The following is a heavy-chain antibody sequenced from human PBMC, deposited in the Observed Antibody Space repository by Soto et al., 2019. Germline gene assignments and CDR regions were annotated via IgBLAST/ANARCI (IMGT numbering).Heavy chain of an antibody. V-gene: IGHV1-18*04. J-gene: IGHJ6*02. CDR2: ISAYNGNT. D-gene: IGHD3-16*01. CDR3: ARGRITSEGYYYYGMDV. CDR1: GYTFTSYG. Sequence: SVKVSCKASGYTFTSYGISWVRQAPGQGLEWMGWISAYNGNTNYAQKLRGRVTMTTDTSTSTAYMELRSLRSDDTAVYYCARGRITSEGYYYYGMDVWGQGTTVTVSS.